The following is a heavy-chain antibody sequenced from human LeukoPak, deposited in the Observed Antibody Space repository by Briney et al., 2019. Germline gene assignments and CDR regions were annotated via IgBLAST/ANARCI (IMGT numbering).Heavy chain of an antibody. CDR3: ARDGVYYYDSSGHSGDY. V-gene: IGHV3-7*01. J-gene: IGHJ4*02. CDR2: IKQDGSEK. CDR1: GFTFSSYW. Sequence: GGSLRLSCAASGFTFSSYWMSWVRQAPGKGLEWVANIKQDGSEKYYVDSVKGRFTISRDNAKNSLYLQMDSLRAEDTAVYYCARDGVYYYDSSGHSGDYWGQGTLVTVSS. D-gene: IGHD3-22*01.